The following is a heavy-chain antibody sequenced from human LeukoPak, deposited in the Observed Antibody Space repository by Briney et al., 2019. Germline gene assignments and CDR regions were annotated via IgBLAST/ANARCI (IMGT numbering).Heavy chain of an antibody. V-gene: IGHV4-39*07. CDR2: IYYDGSP. CDR1: GDSISSGSYY. D-gene: IGHD1-26*01. CDR3: ARIINTGIYGRGWFDR. Sequence: SETLSLTCSVSGDSISSGSYYWGWVRQPPGKCPEWIGSIYYDGSPYYSPSLQGRVTISIDTSKNQFSLQLNSVTAADTAVYSCARIINTGIYGRGWFDRWGQGTLVTVSS. J-gene: IGHJ5*02.